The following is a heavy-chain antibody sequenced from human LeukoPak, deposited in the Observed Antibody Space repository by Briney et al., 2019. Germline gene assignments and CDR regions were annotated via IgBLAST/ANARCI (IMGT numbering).Heavy chain of an antibody. D-gene: IGHD1-26*01. J-gene: IGHJ3*02. CDR3: AKEGPVGPRRWGAFDI. V-gene: IGHV3-30*02. Sequence: GGSLRLSCAASGFTFSSYCMHWVRQAPGKGLEWVAFIRYDGSNKYYADSVKGRFTISRDNSKNTLYLQMNSLRAEDTAVYYCAKEGPVGPRRWGAFDIWGQGTMVTVSS. CDR2: IRYDGSNK. CDR1: GFTFSSYC.